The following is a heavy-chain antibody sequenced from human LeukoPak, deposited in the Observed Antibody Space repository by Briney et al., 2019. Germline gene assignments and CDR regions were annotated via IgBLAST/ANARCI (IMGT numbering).Heavy chain of an antibody. CDR1: GFTFSSYW. Sequence: AGGSLRLSCAASGFTFSSYWMHWVRQAPGKGLVWVSRINSDGSSTSYADSVKGRFTISRDNAKNTLYLQMNSLRAGDTAVYYCAREEALEITMVRGVIYTYYYYYGMDVWGQRTTVTVSS. CDR2: INSDGSST. D-gene: IGHD3-10*01. V-gene: IGHV3-74*01. CDR3: AREEALEITMVRGVIYTYYYYYGMDV. J-gene: IGHJ6*02.